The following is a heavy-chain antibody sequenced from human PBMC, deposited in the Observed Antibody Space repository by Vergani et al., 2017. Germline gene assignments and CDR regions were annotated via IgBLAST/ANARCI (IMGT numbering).Heavy chain of an antibody. D-gene: IGHD1-20*01. V-gene: IGHV3-23*01. CDR3: ARAYGRYDWFDY. CDR1: GFTFSTYA. CDR2: ISSDGGST. J-gene: IGHJ4*01. Sequence: EVQLLESGGGLVQPGGSLRLSCAASGFTFSTYAMTWVRQAPGKGLEWVSTISSDGGSTYYADSVKGRFTISRDNSKNTLYLQMNSLRVEDTAVYYCARAYGRYDWFDYWANEPWSPSPQ.